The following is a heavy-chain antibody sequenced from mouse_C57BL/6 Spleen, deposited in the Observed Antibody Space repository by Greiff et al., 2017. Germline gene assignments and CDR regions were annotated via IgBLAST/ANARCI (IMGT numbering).Heavy chain of an antibody. D-gene: IGHD2-3*01. V-gene: IGHV1-55*01. CDR3: ARSYGYYDYFDY. CDR2: IYPGSGST. J-gene: IGHJ2*01. CDR1: GYTFTSYW. Sequence: VQLQQPGAELVKPGASVKMSCKASGYTFTSYWITWVKQRPGQGLEWIGDIYPGSGSTNYNEKFKSKATLTVDTSSSTAYMQLSSLTSEDSAVYYCARSYGYYDYFDYWGQGTTLTVSS.